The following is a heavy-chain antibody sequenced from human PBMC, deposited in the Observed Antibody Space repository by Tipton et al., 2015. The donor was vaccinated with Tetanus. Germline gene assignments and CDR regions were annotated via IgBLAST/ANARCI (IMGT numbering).Heavy chain of an antibody. J-gene: IGHJ5*01. CDR2: IYYSGST. D-gene: IGHD3-10*01. V-gene: IGHV4-31*03. CDR1: GGSISSGGYY. Sequence: TLSLTCTVSGGSISSGGYYWSWIRQHPGKGLEWNGYIYYSGSTYYNPSLKSRVTISVDTSKNQVSLKLSSVTAADTAVYFCARGRKGSRDTVDRGPTRKKYNWFDSWGQGTLVTVSS. CDR3: ARGRKGSRDTVDRGPTRKKYNWFDS.